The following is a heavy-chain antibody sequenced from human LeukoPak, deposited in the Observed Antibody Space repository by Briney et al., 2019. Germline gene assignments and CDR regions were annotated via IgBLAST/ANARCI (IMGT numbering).Heavy chain of an antibody. CDR1: GYTFTSYG. Sequence: ASVKVSCKASGYTFTSYGIGWVRQAPGQGLEWMGWISAYNGNTNYAQKLQGRVTMPTDTSTSTAYMELRSLRSDDTAVYYCAREVYYYGSGTKHYYYYYMDVWGKGTTVTVSS. CDR2: ISAYNGNT. J-gene: IGHJ6*03. V-gene: IGHV1-18*01. CDR3: AREVYYYGSGTKHYYYYYMDV. D-gene: IGHD3-10*01.